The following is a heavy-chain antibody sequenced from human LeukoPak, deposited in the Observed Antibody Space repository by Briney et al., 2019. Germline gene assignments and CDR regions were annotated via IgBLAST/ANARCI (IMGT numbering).Heavy chain of an antibody. V-gene: IGHV4-34*01. J-gene: IGHJ5*02. CDR3: ARRGYYGSGSYRLGWFDP. D-gene: IGHD3-10*01. CDR1: GGSFSGYY. CDR2: INHSGST. Sequence: PSETLSLTCAVYGGSFSGYYWSWIRQPPGKGLEWVGEINHSGSTNYNPSLKGRVTISVDTSKNQFSLKLSSVTAADTAVYYCARRGYYGSGSYRLGWFDPWGQGTLVTVSS.